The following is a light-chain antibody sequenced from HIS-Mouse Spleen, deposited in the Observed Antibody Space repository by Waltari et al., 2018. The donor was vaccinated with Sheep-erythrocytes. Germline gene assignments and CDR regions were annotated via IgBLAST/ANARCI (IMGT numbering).Light chain of an antibody. V-gene: IGLV2-23*01. CDR1: RSAVGSYNL. J-gene: IGLJ2*01. CDR3: CSYAGSSTLV. CDR2: EGS. Sequence: QSALTQPASVSGSPGQSITISCTATRSAVGSYNLVSWYQQHPGKAPKLMIYEGSKRPSGVSNRFSGSKSGNTASLTISGLQAEDEADYYCCSYAGSSTLVFGGGTKLTVL.